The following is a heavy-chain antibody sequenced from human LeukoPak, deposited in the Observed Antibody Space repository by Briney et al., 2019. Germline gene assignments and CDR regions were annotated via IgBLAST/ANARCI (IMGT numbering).Heavy chain of an antibody. CDR1: GGSFSGYY. D-gene: IGHD1-26*01. V-gene: IGHV4-34*01. CDR3: ARGSGSYRRAGFDY. CDR2: INHSGST. J-gene: IGHJ4*02. Sequence: SETLSLTCAVYGGSFSGYYWSWIRQPPGKGLEWIGEINHSGSTNYNPSLKSRVTISVDTSKNQLSLKLTSVTAADTAVYYCARGSGSYRRAGFDYWGQGTLVTVSS.